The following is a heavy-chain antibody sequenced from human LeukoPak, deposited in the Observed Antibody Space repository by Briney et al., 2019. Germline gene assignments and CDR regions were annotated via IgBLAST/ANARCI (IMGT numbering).Heavy chain of an antibody. CDR1: GYSISSGYF. Sequence: SETLSLTCTVSGYSISSGYFWGWIRRPPGKGLEWIGNIYHSGITYYNPSLRSRVTISVDTSKNQFSLKLSSVTAADTAVYYCARELLSGDPSIGNWGQGTLVTVSS. V-gene: IGHV4-38-2*02. D-gene: IGHD7-27*01. CDR2: IYHSGIT. J-gene: IGHJ4*02. CDR3: ARELLSGDPSIGN.